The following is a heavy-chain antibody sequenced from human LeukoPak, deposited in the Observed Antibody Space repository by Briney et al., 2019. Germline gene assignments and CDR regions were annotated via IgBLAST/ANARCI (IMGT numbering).Heavy chain of an antibody. D-gene: IGHD2-2*01. J-gene: IGHJ5*02. CDR3: ARGLVVNGFDP. Sequence: PGGSPRLSCAASGFTFSTYWMHWVRQAPGKGLVWVSGINSDGSSTRYADSVKGRFTISRDNAKNSLYLQMNSLRGDDTAVYYCARGLVVNGFDPWGQGTLVTVSS. V-gene: IGHV3-74*01. CDR2: INSDGSST. CDR1: GFTFSTYW.